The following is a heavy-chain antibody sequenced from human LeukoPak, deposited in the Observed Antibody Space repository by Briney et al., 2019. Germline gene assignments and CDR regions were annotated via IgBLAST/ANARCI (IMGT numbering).Heavy chain of an antibody. CDR2: ISTSSSYI. D-gene: IGHD6-13*01. J-gene: IGHJ6*03. CDR1: GFTFSNYE. CDR3: ARAAIAAARIYYYMDV. Sequence: GGSLRLSCSTSGFTFSNYEMNWVRQAPGKGLEWVSFISTSSSYIHNADSVKGRFTISRDNAENSLYLQMNSLRAEDTAVYYCARAAIAAARIYYYMDVWGKGTTVTVSS. V-gene: IGHV3-21*01.